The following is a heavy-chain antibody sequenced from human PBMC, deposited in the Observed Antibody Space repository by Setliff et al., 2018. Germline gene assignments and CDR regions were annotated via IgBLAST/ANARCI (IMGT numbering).Heavy chain of an antibody. CDR3: AKPQVELRWGFES. V-gene: IGHV3-23*03. D-gene: IGHD1-7*01. CDR1: GFTFSTYA. J-gene: IGHJ4*02. Sequence: GGSLRLSCAASGFTFSTYAMSWVRQAPGKGLEWVSTIYSGGRNTFYTDSVKGRFTIFRDGSKNTLYLQMTSLRAEDTAVYYCAKPQVELRWGFESWGQGTPVTVSS. CDR2: IYSGGRNT.